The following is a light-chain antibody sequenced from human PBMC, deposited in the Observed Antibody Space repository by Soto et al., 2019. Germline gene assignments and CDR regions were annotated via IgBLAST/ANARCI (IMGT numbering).Light chain of an antibody. Sequence: QSVLTQPRSVSGSPGQSVTISCTGTSSDVGGYNYVSWYQQYPGKAPKLMIYDVIKRPSGVPDRFSGSKSGNTASLTISGLQAEDEGDYYCCSYAGGYTLGALGGGTKLTVL. J-gene: IGLJ2*01. CDR3: CSYAGGYTLGA. CDR1: SSDVGGYNY. CDR2: DVI. V-gene: IGLV2-11*01.